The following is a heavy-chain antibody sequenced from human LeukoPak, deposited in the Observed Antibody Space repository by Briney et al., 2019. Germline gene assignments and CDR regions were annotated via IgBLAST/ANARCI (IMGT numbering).Heavy chain of an antibody. CDR3: ARLYSSSWSGYFDY. CDR1: GXSFTSYW. CDR2: IYPGDSDT. D-gene: IGHD6-13*01. V-gene: IGHV5-51*01. J-gene: IGHJ4*02. Sequence: GESLKISFKGSGXSFTSYWIGWVRQMPGKGLEWMGIIYPGDSDTRYSPSFQGQVTISADKSISTAYLQWSSLKASDTAMYYCARLYSSSWSGYFDYWGQGTLVTVSS.